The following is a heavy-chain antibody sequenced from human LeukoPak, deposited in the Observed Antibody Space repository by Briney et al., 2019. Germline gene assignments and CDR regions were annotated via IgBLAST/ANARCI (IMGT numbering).Heavy chain of an antibody. CDR3: AHSRSYYYDSSGFDY. D-gene: IGHD3-22*01. Sequence: SVPTQVKPTQTLTLTCTFSGFSLSTSGVGVFWIRQPPGKALEWLALIYWNDDKRYSPSLKSRLTITKDTSKNQVVLTMTNMDRVDTATYYCAHSRSYYYDSSGFDYWGQGTLVTVSS. V-gene: IGHV2-5*01. CDR1: GFSLSTSGVG. J-gene: IGHJ4*02. CDR2: IYWNDDK.